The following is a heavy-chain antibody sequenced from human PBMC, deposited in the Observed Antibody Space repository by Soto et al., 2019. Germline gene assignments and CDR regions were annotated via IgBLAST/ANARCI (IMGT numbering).Heavy chain of an antibody. J-gene: IGHJ4*02. CDR2: IYSGGST. Sequence: EVQLVESGGGLVQPGGSLRLSCAASGVTVSSNYMSWVRQAPGKGLEWVSVIYSGGSTYYADSVKGRFTISRDNSKNTLYLHMNSRRAEDTAVYYCARHGYNSGGGYFDYWGQGTLVTVSS. CDR3: ARHGYNSGGGYFDY. D-gene: IGHD1-1*01. CDR1: GVTVSSNY. V-gene: IGHV3-66*04.